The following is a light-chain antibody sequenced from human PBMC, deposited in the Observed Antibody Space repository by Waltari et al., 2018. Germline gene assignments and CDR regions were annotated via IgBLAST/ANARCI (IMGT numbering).Light chain of an antibody. CDR2: DAS. Sequence: IVLTQSPATLSLSPGERTTLSCRASQSVSSSLAWYQQKPGQAPRLLIYDASNRATGIPARFSGSGSGTDFTLTISSLEPEDFAVYYCQHRSNWPLTFGGGTKVEI. CDR1: QSVSSS. V-gene: IGKV3-11*01. J-gene: IGKJ4*01. CDR3: QHRSNWPLT.